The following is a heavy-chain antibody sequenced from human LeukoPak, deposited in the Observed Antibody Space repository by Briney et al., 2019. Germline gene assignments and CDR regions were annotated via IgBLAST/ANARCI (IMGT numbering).Heavy chain of an antibody. CDR2: IYYSGST. Sequence: PSETLSLTCTVSGGSISSYYWSWIRQPPGKRLEWIGYIYYSGSTNYNPSLKSRVTMSVDTSKNQFSLKLSSVTAADTAVYYCASDSPDSSGYYPLGYWGQGTLVTVSS. CDR1: GGSISSYY. J-gene: IGHJ4*02. V-gene: IGHV4-59*01. CDR3: ASDSPDSSGYYPLGY. D-gene: IGHD3-22*01.